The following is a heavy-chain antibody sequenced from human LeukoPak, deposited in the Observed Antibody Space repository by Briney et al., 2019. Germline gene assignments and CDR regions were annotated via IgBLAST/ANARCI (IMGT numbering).Heavy chain of an antibody. CDR3: ARASFAPGGGDY. Sequence: SETLSPTCTVSGGSISSGDYYWSWIRQPPGKGLEWIGYIYYSGSTYYNPSLKSRVTISVDTSKNQFSLKLSSVTAADTAVYYCARASFAPGGGDYRGQGTLVTVSS. CDR1: GGSISSGDYY. D-gene: IGHD3-10*01. J-gene: IGHJ4*02. V-gene: IGHV4-30-4*08. CDR2: IYYSGST.